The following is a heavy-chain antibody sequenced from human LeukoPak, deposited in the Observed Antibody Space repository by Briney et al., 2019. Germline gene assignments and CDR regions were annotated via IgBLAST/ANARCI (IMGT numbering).Heavy chain of an antibody. CDR3: ASATTVVTAGPYYFDY. CDR1: GGSISSGGYS. V-gene: IGHV4-30-2*01. CDR2: IYHSGST. J-gene: IGHJ4*02. D-gene: IGHD4-23*01. Sequence: SETLSLTCAVSGGSISSGGYSWSWIRQPPGKGLEWIGYIYHSGSTYYNPSLKSRVTISVDRSKNQFSLKLSSVTAADTAVYYCASATTVVTAGPYYFDYWGQGTLVTVSS.